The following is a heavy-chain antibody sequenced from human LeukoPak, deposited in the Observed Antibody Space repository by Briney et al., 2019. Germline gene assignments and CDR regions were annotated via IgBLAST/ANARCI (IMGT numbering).Heavy chain of an antibody. V-gene: IGHV4-38-2*02. CDR3: ARQFSDIVATVFDY. J-gene: IGHJ4*02. CDR1: GYSISSGYY. Sequence: SETLSLTCIVSGYSISSGYYWGWIRQPPGKGLEWIGSIYYSGSTYYNPSLKSRVTISVDTSKNQFSLKLSSVTAADTAAYYCARQFSDIVATVFDYWGQGTLVTVSS. D-gene: IGHD5-12*01. CDR2: IYYSGST.